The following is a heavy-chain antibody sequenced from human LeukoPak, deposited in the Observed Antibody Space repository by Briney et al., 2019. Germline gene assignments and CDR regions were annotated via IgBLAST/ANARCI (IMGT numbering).Heavy chain of an antibody. D-gene: IGHD3-10*01. CDR2: IKSKTDGGTT. Sequence: GGSLRLSCAASGFTFSSYSMNWVRQGPGKGLEWVGRIKSKTDGGTTDYAAPVKGRFTISKDDSKNTLYPQMNSLKTEDTAVYYCTTQRSRITMVRGVIRSDHWGRGTLVTVSS. CDR3: TTQRSRITMVRGVIRSDH. CDR1: GFTFSSYS. V-gene: IGHV3-15*01. J-gene: IGHJ4*02.